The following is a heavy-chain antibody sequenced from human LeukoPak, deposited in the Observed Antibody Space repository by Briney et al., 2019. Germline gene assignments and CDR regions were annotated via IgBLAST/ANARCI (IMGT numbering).Heavy chain of an antibody. Sequence: GGSLRLSCAASEFTFSSYWMHWVRQAPGKGLVWVSRINSDVTLTTYADSVKGRFTISRDNAKNTLYLQMNSLRAEDTAVYYCVRGGKTSDYFDYWGQGNLVTVSS. CDR1: EFTFSSYW. J-gene: IGHJ4*02. V-gene: IGHV3-74*01. CDR2: INSDVTLT. CDR3: VRGGKTSDYFDY.